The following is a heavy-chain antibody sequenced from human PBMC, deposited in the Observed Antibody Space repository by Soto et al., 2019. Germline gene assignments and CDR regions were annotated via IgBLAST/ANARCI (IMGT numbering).Heavy chain of an antibody. Sequence: QVQLQESGPGLVKPSQTLSLSCTVSGGSISSGTYFWSWIRQHPGKGLEWIGYISKSGRISYNPSLKSRVTMSVDTSKNQFSLKLSSVTAADTAVYYCTGDSTGESYWGQGSLVTVSS. V-gene: IGHV4-31*03. CDR1: GGSISSGTYF. CDR3: TGDSTGESY. J-gene: IGHJ4*02. CDR2: ISKSGRI. D-gene: IGHD7-27*01.